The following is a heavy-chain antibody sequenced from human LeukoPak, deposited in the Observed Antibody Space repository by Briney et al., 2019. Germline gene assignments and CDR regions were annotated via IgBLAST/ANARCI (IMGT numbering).Heavy chain of an antibody. D-gene: IGHD2-21*02. V-gene: IGHV3-23*01. CDR2: ISATGGST. CDR1: GFTFSTYA. CDR3: AKGKVTAFLDWFDP. Sequence: SGGSLRLSCAASGFTFSTYAMSWVRQAPGKGLEWVSAISATGGSTYYADSVKGRFTISRDNSKNTLYLQLNSLRAEDTAIYYCAKGKVTAFLDWFDPWGQGTLVTDSS. J-gene: IGHJ5*02.